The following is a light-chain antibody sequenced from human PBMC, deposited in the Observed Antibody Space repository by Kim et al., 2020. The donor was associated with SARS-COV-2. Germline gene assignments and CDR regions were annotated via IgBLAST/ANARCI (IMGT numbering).Light chain of an antibody. V-gene: IGLV3-21*04. J-gene: IGLJ1*01. Sequence: SYELTQPHSVSVAPGKTARITCGGNNIGSKSVHWYQQKPGQAPVLVIYYDSDRPSGIPERFSGSNSGNTATLTISRVEAGDEADYYCQVWASSSDHYVFGTGTKVTVL. CDR2: YDS. CDR1: NIGSKS. CDR3: QVWASSSDHYV.